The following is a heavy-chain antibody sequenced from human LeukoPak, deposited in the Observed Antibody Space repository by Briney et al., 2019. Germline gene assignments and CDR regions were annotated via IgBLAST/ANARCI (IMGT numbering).Heavy chain of an antibody. J-gene: IGHJ4*02. Sequence: SVKVSCKASGGTFSSYAISWVRQAPGQGLEWMGGIIPIFGTADYAQKFQGRVTITADESTSTAYMELSSLRSEDTAVYYCARDTAIVVKRKHFDYWGQGTLVTVSS. CDR1: GGTFSSYA. CDR3: ARDTAIVVKRKHFDY. CDR2: IIPIFGTA. V-gene: IGHV1-69*01. D-gene: IGHD3-22*01.